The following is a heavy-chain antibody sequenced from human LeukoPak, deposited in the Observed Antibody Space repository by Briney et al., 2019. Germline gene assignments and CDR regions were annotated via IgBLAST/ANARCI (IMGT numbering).Heavy chain of an antibody. CDR3: ARDLGGYSYGSHFDY. V-gene: IGHV3-21*01. CDR2: ITTISSYI. CDR1: GFTFSSYG. J-gene: IGHJ4*02. Sequence: PGGSLRLSCAASGFTFSSYGMSWVRQAPGKGLEWVSSITTISSYIYYADSVKGRFTISRDNAKNSLYLQMNSLRAEDTAVYYCARDLGGYSYGSHFDYWGQGTLVTVSS. D-gene: IGHD5-18*01.